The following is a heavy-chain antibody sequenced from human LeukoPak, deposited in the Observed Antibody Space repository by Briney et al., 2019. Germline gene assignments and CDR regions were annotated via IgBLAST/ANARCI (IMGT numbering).Heavy chain of an antibody. CDR3: VKGQVIYSSSWYGSY. D-gene: IGHD6-13*01. CDR2: ISSNGGST. CDR1: GLTLSDYA. J-gene: IGHJ4*02. V-gene: IGHV3-64D*09. Sequence: GGSLRLSCAASGLTLSDYAMNWVRQAPGKGVEYISAISSNGGSTYYADSVKGRFTISRDNSKNTLYLQMSSLRAEDTAVYYCVKGQVIYSSSWYGSYWGQGTLVTVSS.